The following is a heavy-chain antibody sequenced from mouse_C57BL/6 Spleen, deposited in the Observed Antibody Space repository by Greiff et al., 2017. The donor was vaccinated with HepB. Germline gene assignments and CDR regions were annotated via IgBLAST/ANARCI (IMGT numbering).Heavy chain of an antibody. CDR1: GYTFTDYE. CDR2: IDPETGGT. Sequence: QVQLQQSGAELVRHGASVTLSCKASGYTFTDYEMHWVKQTPVHGLEWIGAIDPETGGTAYNQKFKGKAILTADKSSSTAYMELRSLTSEDSAVYYCTRTGGWSYYFDYWGQGTTLTVSS. J-gene: IGHJ2*01. CDR3: TRTGGWSYYFDY. V-gene: IGHV1-15*01. D-gene: IGHD2-3*01.